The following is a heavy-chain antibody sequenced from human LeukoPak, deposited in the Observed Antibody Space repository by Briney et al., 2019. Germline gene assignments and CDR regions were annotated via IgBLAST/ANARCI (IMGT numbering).Heavy chain of an antibody. Sequence: PGGSLRLSCAASGFTFSSYSMNWVRQAPGKGLEWVSYISSSSSTIYYADSVKGRFTISRDNSKNTLFLHMNSLRAEDTALYYCARGVLLDNYYYYMDVWGKGTTVTVSS. D-gene: IGHD5/OR15-5a*01. CDR3: ARGVLLDNYYYYMDV. CDR2: ISSSSSTI. V-gene: IGHV3-48*01. CDR1: GFTFSSYS. J-gene: IGHJ6*03.